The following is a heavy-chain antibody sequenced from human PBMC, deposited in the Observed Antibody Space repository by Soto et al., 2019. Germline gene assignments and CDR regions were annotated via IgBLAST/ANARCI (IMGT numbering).Heavy chain of an antibody. CDR2: IYYSGST. CDR1: GGSISSSSYY. V-gene: IGHV4-39*01. J-gene: IGHJ5*02. CDR3: ARTSRTTSRSGGLNWFDP. Sequence: QLQLQESGPGLVKPSETLSLTCAVSGGSISSSSYYWGWIRQPPGKGLEWIGTIYYSGSTYHNPSLKSRFTISVDTSKNQSSLRLSSVTAADTAVYYCARTSRTTSRSGGLNWFDPWGQGTLVTVSS. D-gene: IGHD2-2*01.